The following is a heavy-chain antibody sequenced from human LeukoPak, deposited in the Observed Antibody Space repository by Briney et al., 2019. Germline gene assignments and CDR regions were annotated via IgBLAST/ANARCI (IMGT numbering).Heavy chain of an antibody. CDR1: DGSISDSY. J-gene: IGHJ3*02. V-gene: IGHV4-59*01. Sequence: PSETLSLTCTVSDGSISDSYWSWIRQSPGKGLEWIGYIFYTGFTHYNPSLESRVTISVDTSKKQFSLRLKSVTAADTAVYYCARERGYSSRDSAFDIWGQGTMVTVSS. CDR3: ARERGYSSRDSAFDI. D-gene: IGHD6-13*01. CDR2: IFYTGFT.